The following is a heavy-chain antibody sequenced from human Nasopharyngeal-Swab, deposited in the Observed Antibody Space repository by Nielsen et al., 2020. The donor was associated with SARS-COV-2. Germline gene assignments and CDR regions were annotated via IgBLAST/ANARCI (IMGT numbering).Heavy chain of an antibody. CDR2: ISYDGSNK. CDR3: ARDARIQLWSIYYYMDV. J-gene: IGHJ6*03. CDR1: GFTFSSYA. V-gene: IGHV3-30-3*01. D-gene: IGHD5-18*01. Sequence: GESLKISCAASGFTFSSYAMHWVRQAPGKGLEWVAVISYDGSNKYYADSVKGRFTISRDNSKNTLYLQMNSLRVEDTAVYYCARDARIQLWSIYYYMDVWGKGTTVTVSS.